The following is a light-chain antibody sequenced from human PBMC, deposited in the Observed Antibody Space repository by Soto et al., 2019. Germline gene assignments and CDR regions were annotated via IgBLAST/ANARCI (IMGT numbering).Light chain of an antibody. CDR1: TPNIGSNS. CDR3: ATWDSSLKIGV. V-gene: IGLV1-51*01. Sequence: QLVLTQPPSVSAAPGQRVTISCSGTTPNIGSNSVSWYLQVPGTVPKLLIYDTNKRPSGIPDRISGSKSGSSATLDITGLQTGDEADYYCATWDSSLKIGVFGGGTQLTVL. J-gene: IGLJ3*02. CDR2: DTN.